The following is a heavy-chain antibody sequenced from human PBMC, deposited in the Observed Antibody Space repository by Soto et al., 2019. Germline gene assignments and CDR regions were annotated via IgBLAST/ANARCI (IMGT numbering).Heavy chain of an antibody. D-gene: IGHD1-1*01. CDR3: TRDLLPYLLQPLAEMDV. CDR2: IRIRAYGGTT. V-gene: IGHV3-49*03. J-gene: IGHJ6*02. CDR1: GFTFRNYA. Sequence: PGGSLRLSCKGSGFTFRNYAMSWFRQAPGKGLEWVGFIRIRAYGGTTAYAASVKGRFTISRDDSKNIAYLQMTSLKTEDTAMYYCTRDLLPYLLQPLAEMDVWGQGTTVTVSS.